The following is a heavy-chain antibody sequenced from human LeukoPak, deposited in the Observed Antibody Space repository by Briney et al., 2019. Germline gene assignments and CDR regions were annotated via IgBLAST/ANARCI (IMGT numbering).Heavy chain of an antibody. J-gene: IGHJ4*02. CDR2: IYYSGST. CDR1: GGSISSSSYY. D-gene: IGHD5-18*01. CDR3: ARVGGYSYGYFDY. Sequence: SETLSLTCTVSGGSISSSSYYWGWIRQPPGKGLEWIGSIYYSGSTYYNPSLKSRVTISVDTSKNQFSLKLSSVTAADTAVYCCARVGGYSYGYFDYWGQGTLVTVSS. V-gene: IGHV4-39*07.